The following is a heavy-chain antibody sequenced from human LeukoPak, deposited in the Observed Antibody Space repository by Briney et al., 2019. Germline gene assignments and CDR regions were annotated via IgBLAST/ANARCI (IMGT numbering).Heavy chain of an antibody. D-gene: IGHD6-19*01. CDR1: GGTFSSYA. CDR2: IIPILGIA. CDR3: ARWYSSGWAEYFQH. V-gene: IGHV1-69*04. J-gene: IGHJ1*01. Sequence: ASVKVSCKASGGTFSSYAISWVRQAPGQGLEWVGRIIPILGIANYAQKFQGRVTITADKSTSTAYMELSSLRSEDTAVYYRARWYSSGWAEYFQHWGQGTLVTVSS.